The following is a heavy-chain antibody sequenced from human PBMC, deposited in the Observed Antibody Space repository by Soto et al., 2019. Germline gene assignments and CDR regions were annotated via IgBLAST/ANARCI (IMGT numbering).Heavy chain of an antibody. CDR3: ARSYCSGGSCYLLGYYGMDV. J-gene: IGHJ6*02. CDR2: IYYSGST. V-gene: IGHV4-59*01. D-gene: IGHD2-15*01. CDR1: GGSISSYY. Sequence: SETLSLTCTVSGGSISSYYWSWIRQPPGKGLEWIGYIYYSGSTNYNPSLKSRVTISVDTSKNQFSLKLSSVTAADTAVYYCARSYCSGGSCYLLGYYGMDVWGQGTTVTVSS.